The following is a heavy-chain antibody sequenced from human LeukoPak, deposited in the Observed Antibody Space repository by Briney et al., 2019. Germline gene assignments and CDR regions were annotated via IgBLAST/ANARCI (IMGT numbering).Heavy chain of an antibody. CDR3: ARDTFRNYYYYMDV. CDR1: GGSISSYY. CDR2: IYYSGST. D-gene: IGHD3-16*01. Sequence: SETLSLTCTVSGGSISSYYWSWIRQPPGKGLEWIGYIYYSGSTNYNPSLKSRVTISVDTSKNQFSLKLSSVTAADTAVYYCARDTFRNYYYYMDVWGKGTTVTVSS. V-gene: IGHV4-59*01. J-gene: IGHJ6*03.